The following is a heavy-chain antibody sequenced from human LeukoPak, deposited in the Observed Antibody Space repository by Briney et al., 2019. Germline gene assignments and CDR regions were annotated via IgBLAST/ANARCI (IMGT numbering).Heavy chain of an antibody. CDR1: GYIFTASY. J-gene: IGHJ4*02. CDR2: INPHSGDT. Sequence: GASVRVSCKASGYIFTASYIHWVRQALGQGLEWMGWINPHSGDTKFAQKFQGRLTITTDTAITTGYMELNRLRYDDAAMYYCARKHFGASSPFDYWGQGTLVTVSS. CDR3: ARKHFGASSPFDY. D-gene: IGHD2-21*01. V-gene: IGHV1-2*02.